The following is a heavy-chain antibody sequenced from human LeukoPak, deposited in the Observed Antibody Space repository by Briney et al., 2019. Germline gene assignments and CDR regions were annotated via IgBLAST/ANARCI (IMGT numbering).Heavy chain of an antibody. J-gene: IGHJ3*02. D-gene: IGHD2-8*02. CDR2: IDPSASYT. CDR3: ARPGLCTDAAFDI. Sequence: GGSLQIYGKCSGFNFTSYWISWARPVTGKGVEGMGRIDPSASYTIYSPSFQGLVTISPDTSISTAYLQWSSLKASDTAMYYCARPGLCTDAAFDIWGQGTMVTVSS. V-gene: IGHV5-10-1*01. CDR1: GFNFTSYW.